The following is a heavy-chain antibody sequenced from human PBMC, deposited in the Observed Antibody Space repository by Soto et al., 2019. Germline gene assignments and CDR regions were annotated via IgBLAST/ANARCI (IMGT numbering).Heavy chain of an antibody. CDR3: ARAPTLSSWRKIDY. Sequence: GASLKVSCKASGYTFTNFGISWVRQAPGQGLEWVGWINTFHGNRDYAEKFLGRVTLTTDTSTNTAYMELMSLRSDDTAVYYCARAPTLSSWRKIDYWGQGTQGTVSS. J-gene: IGHJ4*02. V-gene: IGHV1-18*01. CDR1: GYTFTNFG. CDR2: INTFHGNR. D-gene: IGHD6-13*01.